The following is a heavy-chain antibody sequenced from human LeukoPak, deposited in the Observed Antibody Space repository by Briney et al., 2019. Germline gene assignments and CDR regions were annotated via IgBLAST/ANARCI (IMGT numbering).Heavy chain of an antibody. Sequence: GGSLRLSCVASGFMFSDYAMSWVRQAPGKGLEWVSSISSSGGTTFYADSVKGRFTISRDLFKKTVHLEMKAMRAEDTAVYYCAKDPRPDYDVPVRYWGQGTLVTVSP. CDR3: AKDPRPDYDVPVRY. CDR2: ISSSGGTT. D-gene: IGHD3-3*01. CDR1: GFMFSDYA. V-gene: IGHV3-23*01. J-gene: IGHJ4*02.